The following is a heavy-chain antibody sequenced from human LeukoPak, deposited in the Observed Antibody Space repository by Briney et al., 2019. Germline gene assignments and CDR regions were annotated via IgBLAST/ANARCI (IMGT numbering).Heavy chain of an antibody. J-gene: IGHJ4*02. Sequence: PGVSLRLSCAASGFTFSSYSMNWVRQAPGKGLEWVSSISSSSSYIYYADSVKGRFTISRDNAKNSLYLQMNSLRAEDTAVYYCARGHQKRGQPHDYWGQGTLVTVSS. D-gene: IGHD1-14*01. CDR2: ISSSSSYI. V-gene: IGHV3-21*01. CDR3: ARGHQKRGQPHDY. CDR1: GFTFSSYS.